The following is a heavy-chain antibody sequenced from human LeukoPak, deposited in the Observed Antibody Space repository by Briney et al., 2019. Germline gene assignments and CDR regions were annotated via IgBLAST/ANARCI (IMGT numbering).Heavy chain of an antibody. Sequence: ASVKVSCKASGGTFSSYAISWVRQAPGQGLEWMGGITPIFGTAKYAQKFQGRVTITTDESTSTAYMELSSLRSEDTAVYYCARAYNWNYAGYMDVWGKGTTVTVSS. CDR2: ITPIFGTA. V-gene: IGHV1-69*05. CDR3: ARAYNWNYAGYMDV. D-gene: IGHD1-7*01. J-gene: IGHJ6*03. CDR1: GGTFSSYA.